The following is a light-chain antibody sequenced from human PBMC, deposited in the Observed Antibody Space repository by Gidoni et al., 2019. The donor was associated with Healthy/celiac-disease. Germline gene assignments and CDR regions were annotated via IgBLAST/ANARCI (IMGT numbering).Light chain of an antibody. CDR2: GNS. Sequence: QSVLTRPPAGSGAPGQRVTISCTGSSSNIGAGYDVHWYQQLPGTAPKLLIYGNSNRPSGVPDRFSGSKSGTSASLAITGLQAEDEADYYCQSYDSSLSAEEVFGGGTKLTVL. V-gene: IGLV1-40*01. J-gene: IGLJ2*01. CDR3: QSYDSSLSAEEV. CDR1: SSNIGAGYD.